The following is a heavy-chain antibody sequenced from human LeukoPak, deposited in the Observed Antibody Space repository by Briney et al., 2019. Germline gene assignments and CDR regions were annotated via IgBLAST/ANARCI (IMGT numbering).Heavy chain of an antibody. D-gene: IGHD3-3*01. CDR3: ARDYNFGVAPTEDAFDI. V-gene: IGHV3-33*01. J-gene: IGHJ3*02. CDR2: IWYDGSNK. CDR1: GFTFSNYG. Sequence: PGRSLRLSCAASGFTFSNYGMHWVRQAPGKGLEWVAVIWYDGSNKYYGDSVKGRFTISRDNSKNTLFLQMNSLRAEDTAVYYCARDYNFGVAPTEDAFDIWGQGTMVTVSS.